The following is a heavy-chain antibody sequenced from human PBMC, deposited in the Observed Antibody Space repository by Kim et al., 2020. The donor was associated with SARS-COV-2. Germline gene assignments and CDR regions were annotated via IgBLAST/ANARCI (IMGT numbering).Heavy chain of an antibody. Sequence: GGSLRLSCAASGFTFSSYGMHWARQAPGKGLEWVAVIWYDGSNKYYADPVKGRFTISRDNSRNTLYLQMNSLGAEDTAVYYCAGDFGFNYYDSSGYNYWGQGTLVTVSS. D-gene: IGHD3-22*01. CDR1: GFTFSSYG. CDR2: IWYDGSNK. V-gene: IGHV3-33*01. CDR3: AGDFGFNYYDSSGYNY. J-gene: IGHJ4*02.